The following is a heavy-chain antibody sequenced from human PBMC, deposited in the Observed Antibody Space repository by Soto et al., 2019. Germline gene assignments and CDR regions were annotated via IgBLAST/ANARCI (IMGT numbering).Heavy chain of an antibody. CDR1: GFTFSSYG. D-gene: IGHD4-17*01. Sequence: ESGGGVVQPGRSLRLSCAASGFTFSSYGMHWVRQAPGKGLELVAVIWYDGSHKYYADSVNGRFTISRDNSKNTLYLQMNSLRAEDTAVYYCARGGVGTVTYWYFYLWGRGTLVTVSS. V-gene: IGHV3-33*01. CDR2: IWYDGSHK. J-gene: IGHJ2*01. CDR3: ARGGVGTVTYWYFYL.